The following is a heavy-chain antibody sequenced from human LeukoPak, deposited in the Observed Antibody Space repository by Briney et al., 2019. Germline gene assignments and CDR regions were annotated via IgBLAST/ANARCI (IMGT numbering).Heavy chain of an antibody. CDR2: IDISGGST. CDR1: GFTFSAYA. D-gene: IGHD1-1*01. J-gene: IGHJ4*02. CDR3: ANEVRPNDY. Sequence: GGSLRLSCEASGFTFSAYAMTWVRQAPGKGLEWVASIDISGGSTYYEDSVQGRFTISRDNSKNTLYLEMNSLRVEDTALYYCANEVRPNDYWGQGTLVTVSS. V-gene: IGHV3-23*01.